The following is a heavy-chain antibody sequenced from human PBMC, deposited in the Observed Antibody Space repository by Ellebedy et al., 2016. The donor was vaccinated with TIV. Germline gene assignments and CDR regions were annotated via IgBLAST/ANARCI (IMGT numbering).Heavy chain of an antibody. CDR3: ARVYYDSSGYQSR. CDR2: IYHSGST. Sequence: SETLSLXXAVSGGSISSSNWWSWVRQPPGKGLEWIGEIYHSGSTNYNPSLKSRVTISVDKSKNQFSLKLSSVTAADTAVYYCARVYYDSSGYQSRWGQGTLVTVSS. J-gene: IGHJ4*02. D-gene: IGHD3-22*01. CDR1: GGSISSSNW. V-gene: IGHV4-4*02.